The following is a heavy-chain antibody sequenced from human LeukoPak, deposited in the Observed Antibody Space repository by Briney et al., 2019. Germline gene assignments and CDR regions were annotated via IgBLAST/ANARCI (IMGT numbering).Heavy chain of an antibody. V-gene: IGHV3-7*01. Sequence: PGGSLRLSCAASAFTFSSYWMSWVRQAPGKGLEWVANIKQDGSEKYYVDSVKGRCTISRDNTKNSQYLQMNSLRVEDTAVYYCARVRSSWSFDYGGQGTLVTVS. D-gene: IGHD6-13*01. CDR1: AFTFSSYW. CDR2: IKQDGSEK. J-gene: IGHJ4*02. CDR3: ARVRSSWSFDY.